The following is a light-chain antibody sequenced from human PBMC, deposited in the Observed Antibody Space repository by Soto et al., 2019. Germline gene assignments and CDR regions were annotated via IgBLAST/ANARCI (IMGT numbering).Light chain of an antibody. Sequence: DIQITQSPSTVSGSVRDRVTITCRASQTISSWLAWYQQKPGKAPKLLIYKASTLKSGVPSRFSGSGSGTEFTLTISSLQPDDFATYYCQHYNSYSEAFGQGTKVDIK. V-gene: IGKV1-5*03. J-gene: IGKJ1*01. CDR2: KAS. CDR3: QHYNSYSEA. CDR1: QTISSW.